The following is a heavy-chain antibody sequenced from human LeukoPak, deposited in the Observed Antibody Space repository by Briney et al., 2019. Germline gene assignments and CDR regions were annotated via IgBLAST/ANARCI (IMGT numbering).Heavy chain of an antibody. CDR3: ARHDGSSWYYAFDV. V-gene: IGHV4-59*08. D-gene: IGHD6-13*01. J-gene: IGHJ3*01. CDR1: GVSISSYY. Sequence: PSETLSLTCTVSGVSISSYYWSWIRQPPGKGLEWIGYIHYSGSTNYSPSLKSRVTISLDTSKNQFSLKLSSVTAADTAVYYCARHDGSSWYYAFDVWGQGTMVTVSS. CDR2: IHYSGST.